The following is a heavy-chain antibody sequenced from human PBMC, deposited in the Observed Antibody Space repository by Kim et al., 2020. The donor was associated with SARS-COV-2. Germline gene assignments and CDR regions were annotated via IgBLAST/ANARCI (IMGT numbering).Heavy chain of an antibody. J-gene: IGHJ4*01. D-gene: IGHD5-12*01. CDR1: GYSISSGYY. CDR3: AREPVGSDEGYVFDY. CDR2: IYHSGST. V-gene: IGHV4-38-2*02. Sequence: SETLSLTCTVSGYSISSGYYWGWIRQPPGKGLEWIGSIYHSGSTYYNPSLKSRVTISVDTSKNQFSLKLSSVTAADTPVYYCAREPVGSDEGYVFDYWG.